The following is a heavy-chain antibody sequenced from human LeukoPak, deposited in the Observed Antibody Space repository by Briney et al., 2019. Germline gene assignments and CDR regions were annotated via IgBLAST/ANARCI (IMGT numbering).Heavy chain of an antibody. D-gene: IGHD4-17*01. CDR2: IIPIFGTA. CDR1: GYTFTSYY. J-gene: IGHJ4*02. CDR3: ARGIGSRYGDLY. Sequence: GASVKVSCKASGYTFTSYYMYWVRQAPGQGLEWMGGIIPIFGTANYAQKFQGRVTITADESTSTAYMELSSLRSEDTAVYYCARGIGSRYGDLYWGQGTLVTVSS. V-gene: IGHV1-69*13.